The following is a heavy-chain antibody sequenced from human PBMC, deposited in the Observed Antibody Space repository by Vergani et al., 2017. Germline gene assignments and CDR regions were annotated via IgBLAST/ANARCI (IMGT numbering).Heavy chain of an antibody. CDR1: GFTFDDYG. Sequence: VQLVESGGGVVRPGGSLRLSCAASGFTFDDYGMSWVRQAPGKGLEWVAVIWYDGSNKYYADSVKGRFTISRDNSKNTLYLQMNSLRAEDTAVYYCANSPWAYRGYDPLGYWGPGTLVTVSS. J-gene: IGHJ4*02. CDR3: ANSPWAYRGYDPLGY. CDR2: IWYDGSNK. D-gene: IGHD5-12*01. V-gene: IGHV3-33*08.